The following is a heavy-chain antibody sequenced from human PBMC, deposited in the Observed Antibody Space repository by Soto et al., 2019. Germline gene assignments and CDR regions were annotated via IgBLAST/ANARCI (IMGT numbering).Heavy chain of an antibody. V-gene: IGHV3-30-3*01. D-gene: IGHD3-22*01. CDR1: GFTFSSYA. J-gene: IGHJ6*02. Sequence: QVQLVESGGGVVQPGRSLRLSCAASGFTFSSYAMHWVRQAPVKGLEWVAVISYDGSNKYYADSVKGRFTISRDNSKNTLYLQMNSLRAEDTAVYYCAGESRYYYDSSGPYGMDVWGQGTTVTVSS. CDR2: ISYDGSNK. CDR3: AGESRYYYDSSGPYGMDV.